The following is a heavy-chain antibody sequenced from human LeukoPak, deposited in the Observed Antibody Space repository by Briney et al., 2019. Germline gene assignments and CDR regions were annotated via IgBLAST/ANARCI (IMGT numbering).Heavy chain of an antibody. CDR2: ISYDGGYQ. V-gene: IGHV3-30*03. Sequence: GSLRLSCAASGFNFGSYAMDWVRQAPGKGLEWVGDISYDGGYQSYAVSVRGRFTTSRDNSKNTLFLQMNSLRPEDAAVYYCATESSLSNWGHGTLVTVSS. J-gene: IGHJ4*01. CDR1: GFNFGSYA. CDR3: ATESSLSN. D-gene: IGHD3-16*02.